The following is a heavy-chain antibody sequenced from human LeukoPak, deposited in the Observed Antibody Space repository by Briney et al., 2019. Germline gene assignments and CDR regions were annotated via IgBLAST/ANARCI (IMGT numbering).Heavy chain of an antibody. Sequence: GASVKVSCKASGYTFTSYAMNWVRQAPGQGLEWMGWINTNTGNPTYAQGFTGRFVFSLDTSVSTAYLQISSLKAEDTAVYYCARGLVDEYYYDSRSAFDIWGQGTMVTVSS. CDR2: INTNTGNP. J-gene: IGHJ3*02. CDR3: ARGLVDEYYYDSRSAFDI. CDR1: GYTFTSYA. V-gene: IGHV7-4-1*02. D-gene: IGHD3-22*01.